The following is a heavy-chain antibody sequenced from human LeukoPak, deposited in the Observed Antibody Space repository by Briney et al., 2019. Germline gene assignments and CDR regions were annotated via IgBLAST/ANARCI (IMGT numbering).Heavy chain of an antibody. D-gene: IGHD6-6*01. V-gene: IGHV4-39*01. CDR1: GGSISSSSYY. CDR2: IYYSGST. Sequence: PSETLSLTCTVSGGSISSSSYYWGWIRQPPGKGLECIGSIYYSGSTYYNPSLKSRVTISVDTSKNQFSLKLSSVTAADTAVYYCARVKYSSSSVDYWGQGTLVTVSS. J-gene: IGHJ4*02. CDR3: ARVKYSSSSVDY.